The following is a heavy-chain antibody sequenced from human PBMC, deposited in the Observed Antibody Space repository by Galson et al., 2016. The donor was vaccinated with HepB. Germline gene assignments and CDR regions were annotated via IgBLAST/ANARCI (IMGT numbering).Heavy chain of an antibody. J-gene: IGHJ4*02. CDR3: ARDRRGLRSALDY. V-gene: IGHV3-23*01. CDR2: ISGSGGTT. CDR1: GFIFPSYG. Sequence: SLRLSCAASGFIFPSYGMSWVRQAPGKGLEWVSGISGSGGTTFYADSVKGRFTISRDSSKNTLFLLMNALRAEDTAVYYCARDRRGLRSALDYWGQGTLVTVSS. D-gene: IGHD3-3*01.